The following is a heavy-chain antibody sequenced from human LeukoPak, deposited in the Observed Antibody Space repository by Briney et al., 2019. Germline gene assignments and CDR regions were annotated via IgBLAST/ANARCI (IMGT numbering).Heavy chain of an antibody. CDR1: GFTFSSYA. CDR2: ISGSGGST. Sequence: GGSLRLSCAASGFTFSSYAMSWVRQAPGKGLEWVSAISGSGGSTYYADSVKGRFTISRDNSKNTLYLQMNSLRAEDTAVYYCAKLRFSEWSHGVDYWGQGTLVTVSS. V-gene: IGHV3-23*01. CDR3: AKLRFSEWSHGVDY. J-gene: IGHJ4*02. D-gene: IGHD3-3*01.